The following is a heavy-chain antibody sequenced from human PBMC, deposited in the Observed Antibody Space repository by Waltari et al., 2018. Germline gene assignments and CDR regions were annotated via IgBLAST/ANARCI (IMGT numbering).Heavy chain of an antibody. D-gene: IGHD4-17*01. CDR1: GFTFSSYS. J-gene: IGHJ4*02. CDR3: ARDRESRTVTTFSY. CDR2: ISSSSSTI. V-gene: IGHV3-48*04. Sequence: EVQLVESGGGLVQPGGSLRLSCAASGFTFSSYSMNWVRQAPGKGLEGVSYISSSSSTIYYSDSVKGRFTISRDNAKNSLYPQMNSLRAEDTAVYYCARDRESRTVTTFSYWGQGTLVTVSS.